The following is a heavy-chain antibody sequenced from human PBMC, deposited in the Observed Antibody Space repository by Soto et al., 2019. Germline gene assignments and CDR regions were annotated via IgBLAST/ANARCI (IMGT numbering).Heavy chain of an antibody. V-gene: IGHV1-69*01. Sequence: QVQLVQSGAEVKKPGSSVKVSCKASGGTFSSYAISWVRQAPGQGLEWMGGIIPIFGTANYAQKFQGRVTITADESTSTDYMELSSLRSEDTAVYYCASSAARPLYYYYYGMDVWGQGTTVTVSS. D-gene: IGHD6-6*01. CDR1: GGTFSSYA. CDR2: IIPIFGTA. J-gene: IGHJ6*02. CDR3: ASSAARPLYYYYYGMDV.